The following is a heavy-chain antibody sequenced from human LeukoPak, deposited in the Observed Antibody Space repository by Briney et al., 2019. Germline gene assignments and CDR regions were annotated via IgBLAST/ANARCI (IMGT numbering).Heavy chain of an antibody. Sequence: GASVKVSCKASGGTFSSYAISWVRQAPGQGLEWMGGIIPIFGTANYAQKFQGRVTITADESTSTAYMELSSLRSEDTAVYYCARDSSGYYSHEYWFDPWGQGTLVTVSS. CDR2: IIPIFGTA. CDR1: GGTFSSYA. V-gene: IGHV1-69*13. D-gene: IGHD3-22*01. CDR3: ARDSSGYYSHEYWFDP. J-gene: IGHJ5*02.